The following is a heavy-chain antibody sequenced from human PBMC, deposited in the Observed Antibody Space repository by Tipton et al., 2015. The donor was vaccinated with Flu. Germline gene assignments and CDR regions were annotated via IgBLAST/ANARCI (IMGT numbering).Heavy chain of an antibody. V-gene: IGHV3-13*01. CDR3: ARGYSSSSIDS. CDR2: IGPAGDT. CDR1: GFTFSSFD. J-gene: IGHJ4*02. Sequence: SLRLSCAASGFTFSSFDMHWVRQPTGKGLEWVSVIGPAGDTYYPDSLKGRFTISRENAKNSLYLQMNNLRAGDTAVYYCARGYSSSSIDSWGQGTLVTVSS. D-gene: IGHD6-6*01.